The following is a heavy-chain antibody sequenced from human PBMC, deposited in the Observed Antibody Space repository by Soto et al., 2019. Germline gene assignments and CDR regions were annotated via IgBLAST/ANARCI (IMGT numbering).Heavy chain of an antibody. J-gene: IGHJ5*02. CDR1: GGSISSSNYY. Sequence: SETLSLTSTVSGGSISSSNYYWSWIRQYPGKGLEWIGYFYYSGSTFYNPSLKSRVVLSVGTSRNQFSLKLNSVTAADTAIYYCAAYYGEYNQFDPWGRG. V-gene: IGHV4-31*03. CDR2: FYYSGST. CDR3: AAYYGEYNQFDP. D-gene: IGHD4-17*01.